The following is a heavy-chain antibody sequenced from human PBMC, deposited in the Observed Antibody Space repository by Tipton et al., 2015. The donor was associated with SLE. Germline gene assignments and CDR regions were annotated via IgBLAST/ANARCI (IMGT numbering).Heavy chain of an antibody. CDR1: GFAFNNYA. D-gene: IGHD6-19*01. J-gene: IGHJ3*02. CDR3: AKGYNSAWYSAFDI. V-gene: IGHV3-23*01. Sequence: SLRLSCAASGFAFNNYAMTWVRQAPGKGLEWVSTISGSGDTTYYADSVKGRFTISRDTSKNTLSLQMNSLRADDTAIYYSAKGYNSAWYSAFDIWGQGTMVTVSS. CDR2: ISGSGDTT.